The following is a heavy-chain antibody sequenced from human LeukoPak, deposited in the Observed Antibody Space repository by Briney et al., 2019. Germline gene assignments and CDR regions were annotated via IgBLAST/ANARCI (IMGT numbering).Heavy chain of an antibody. CDR1: GGSISSYS. J-gene: IGHJ4*02. CDR3: ARWDDSAWAFGN. CDR2: ISHSGTT. Sequence: SETLSLTCIVSGGSISSYSWNWIRQSPGKGLEWVGYISHSGTTSYNTYLRSRVTISVDTSKNQLSLKLTSVTAADTAVYYCARWDDSAWAFGNWGPGTLVTVSS. D-gene: IGHD6-19*01. V-gene: IGHV4-59*08.